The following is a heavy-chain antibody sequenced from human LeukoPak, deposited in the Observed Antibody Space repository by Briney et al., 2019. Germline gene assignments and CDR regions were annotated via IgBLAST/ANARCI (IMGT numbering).Heavy chain of an antibody. CDR2: INSDGSST. Sequence: GGSLRLSCATSGFTFRIFWMHWVRQVPGKGLVWVSRINSDGSSTGYADSVKGRFTISRDNAKNTLYLQMNSLRVEDTAIYYCARKPAPADWGQGTLVTVSS. CDR3: ARKPAPAD. V-gene: IGHV3-74*01. J-gene: IGHJ4*01. D-gene: IGHD6-25*01. CDR1: GFTFRIFW.